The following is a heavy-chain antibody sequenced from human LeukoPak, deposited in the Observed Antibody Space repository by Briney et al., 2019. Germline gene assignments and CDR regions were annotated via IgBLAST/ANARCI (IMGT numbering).Heavy chain of an antibody. CDR3: ARAPTGGWLVFDY. CDR1: GGSISIYY. V-gene: IGHV4-59*06. Sequence: SETLSLTCSVSGGSISIYYWSWIRQPPGKGLEWIGYIYYSGSTYYNPSLKSRVTISVDTSKNQFSLKLSSVTAADTAVYYCARAPTGGWLVFDYWGQGTLVTVSS. CDR2: IYYSGST. J-gene: IGHJ4*02. D-gene: IGHD6-19*01.